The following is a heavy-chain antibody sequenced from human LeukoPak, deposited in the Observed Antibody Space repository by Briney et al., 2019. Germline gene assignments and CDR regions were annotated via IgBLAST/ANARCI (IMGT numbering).Heavy chain of an antibody. Sequence: GGSLRLSCAASGFTFSSYAMSWARQAPGKGLEWVSAISGSGGSTYYADSVKGRFTISRDNSKNTLYLQMNSLRAEDTAVYYCAKDGQPVMTTVTTHLGYYYGMDVWGQGTTVTVSS. D-gene: IGHD4-17*01. CDR2: ISGSGGST. V-gene: IGHV3-23*01. CDR1: GFTFSSYA. J-gene: IGHJ6*02. CDR3: AKDGQPVMTTVTTHLGYYYGMDV.